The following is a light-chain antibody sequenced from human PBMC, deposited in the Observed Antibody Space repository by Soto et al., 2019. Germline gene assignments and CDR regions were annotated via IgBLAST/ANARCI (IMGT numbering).Light chain of an antibody. J-gene: IGLJ1*01. V-gene: IGLV2-8*01. CDR3: KSYAGSYTYV. CDR2: EVV. CDR1: KSDIGVYDF. Sequence: LTQPPSSSVSPGKSVTISCTGTKSDIGVYDFVSWYQHHPGKAPRLIIYEVVQRPSGVPDRFSGSKSGNTASLTVSGLQAADEADYFCKSYAGSYTYVFGSGTKVTVL.